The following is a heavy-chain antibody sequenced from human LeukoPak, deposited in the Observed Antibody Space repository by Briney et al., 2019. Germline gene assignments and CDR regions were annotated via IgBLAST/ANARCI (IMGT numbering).Heavy chain of an antibody. Sequence: SETLSLTCTVSGYSISSGYYWGWIRQPPGKGLEWIGSIYHSGSTNYNPSLKSRVTISVDTSKNQFSLKLSSVTAADTAVYYCARHRRAGLIAVAGSIDYWGQGTLVTVSS. D-gene: IGHD6-19*01. CDR3: ARHRRAGLIAVAGSIDY. CDR1: GYSISSGYY. CDR2: IYHSGST. V-gene: IGHV4-38-2*02. J-gene: IGHJ4*02.